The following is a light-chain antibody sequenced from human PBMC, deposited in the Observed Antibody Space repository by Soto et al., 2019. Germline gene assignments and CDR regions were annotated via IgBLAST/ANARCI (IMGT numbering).Light chain of an antibody. V-gene: IGKV1-9*01. Sequence: IQLTQSPSSLSASVGDRFTITCRASQGISSYLAWYQQKPGEAPKLLIYAASTLQSGVPSRFSGSGSGTDFTLTISSLQPEDFATYYCQQLDSYVFTFGPGTKVDIK. J-gene: IGKJ3*01. CDR2: AAS. CDR3: QQLDSYVFT. CDR1: QGISSY.